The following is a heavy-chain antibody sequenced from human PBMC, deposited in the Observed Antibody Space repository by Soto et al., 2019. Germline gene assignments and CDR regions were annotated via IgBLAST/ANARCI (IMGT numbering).Heavy chain of an antibody. J-gene: IGHJ6*02. CDR2: ISSSGTTI. D-gene: IGHD2-21*01. Sequence: QVQLVESGGGLVKPGGSLRISCAASGFTFSDYYMNWIRQAPGKGLEWVSYISSSGTTIYYADSVKGRFTIFRDNAKNSLFLQMNSLRAEDTALYYCARGHSIFYGMDVWGQGTTVTVSS. CDR3: ARGHSIFYGMDV. V-gene: IGHV3-11*01. CDR1: GFTFSDYY.